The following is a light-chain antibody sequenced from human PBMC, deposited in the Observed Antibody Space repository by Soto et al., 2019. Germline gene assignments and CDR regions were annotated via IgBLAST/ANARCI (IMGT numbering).Light chain of an antibody. Sequence: EIVMTQSPATLSVSPGERATLSCRASQSVGSNLAWYQQKPGQAPRLLIHDASTRATGIPARFSGSGSGTEFTLTISSLQSEDFALYYCQQNNNWPLTFGGGTKVEIK. V-gene: IGKV3-15*01. CDR3: QQNNNWPLT. CDR1: QSVGSN. J-gene: IGKJ4*01. CDR2: DAS.